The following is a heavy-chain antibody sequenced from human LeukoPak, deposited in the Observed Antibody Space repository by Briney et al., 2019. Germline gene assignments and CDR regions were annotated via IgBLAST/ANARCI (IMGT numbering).Heavy chain of an antibody. CDR3: ARASSPALDS. V-gene: IGHV1-2*02. D-gene: IGHD6-13*01. CDR2: INPKSGGT. CDR1: RYPFTGFY. Sequence: GASVKVSRMASRYPFTGFYMHWVRQAPGQGLEWMGWINPKSGGTNYAQKFQGRVTMTRDTSISTAYMELSRLISDDTAVYYCARASSPALDSWGQGTLVTVSS. J-gene: IGHJ5*01.